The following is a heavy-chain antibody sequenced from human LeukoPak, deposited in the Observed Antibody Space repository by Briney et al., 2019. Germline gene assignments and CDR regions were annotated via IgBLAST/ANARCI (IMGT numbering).Heavy chain of an antibody. D-gene: IGHD3-10*01. CDR3: ARDRDGDYYYGMDV. CDR1: DLSFKNVW. CDR2: ISSDSSYI. Sequence: GGSLRLSCSASDLSFKNVWMSWVRQAPGKGLEWVSSISSDSSYIHYSDSLRGRITISRDNAKNSLYLQMNSLRAEDTAVYYCARDRDGDYYYGMDVWGQGTTVTVSS. J-gene: IGHJ6*02. V-gene: IGHV3-21*01.